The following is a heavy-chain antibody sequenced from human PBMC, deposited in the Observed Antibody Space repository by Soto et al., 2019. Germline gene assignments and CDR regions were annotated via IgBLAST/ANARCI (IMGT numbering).Heavy chain of an antibody. CDR2: SSASGRSR. CDR1: GIEFSNYA. Sequence: PGGSLRLSCVASGIEFSNYAMSWVRQAPGKGLEWASISSASGRSRYHADSVKGRFTISRDNSKNTLYLHMTNLRAEDTAVYYCAKDGNWLDVYFDVWGQGTPVTVSS. D-gene: IGHD6-19*01. V-gene: IGHV3-23*01. CDR3: AKDGNWLDVYFDV. J-gene: IGHJ4*02.